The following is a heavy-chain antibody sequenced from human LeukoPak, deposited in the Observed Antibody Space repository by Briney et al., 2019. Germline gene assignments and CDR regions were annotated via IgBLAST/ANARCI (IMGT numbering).Heavy chain of an antibody. Sequence: PGGSLTLSCAASGFTFRSFEMNWVRQAPGKGLEWVSYISGTGAAMYYADSVKGRFTISRDNAKNSLYLQMNSLRAEDTAVYYCAREGDLYDRSTSSQFDYWGQGTLVTVSS. J-gene: IGHJ4*02. V-gene: IGHV3-48*03. CDR3: AREGDLYDRSTSSQFDY. CDR1: GFTFRSFE. CDR2: ISGTGAAM. D-gene: IGHD3-22*01.